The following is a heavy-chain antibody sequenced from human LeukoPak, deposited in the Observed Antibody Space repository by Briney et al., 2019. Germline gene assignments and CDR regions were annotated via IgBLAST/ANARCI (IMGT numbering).Heavy chain of an antibody. J-gene: IGHJ1*01. Sequence: GGSLRLSCAASGFTFSSYSMNWVRQAPGKGLEWVSYISSSSSTIYYADSVKGRFTISRDNSKNTLYLQMNSLRAEDTAVYYCATGIAAYEYFQHWGQGTLVTVSS. CDR3: ATGIAAYEYFQH. CDR1: GFTFSSYS. V-gene: IGHV3-48*01. D-gene: IGHD6-13*01. CDR2: ISSSSSTI.